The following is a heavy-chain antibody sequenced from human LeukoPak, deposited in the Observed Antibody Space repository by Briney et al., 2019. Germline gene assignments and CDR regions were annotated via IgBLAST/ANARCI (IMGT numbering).Heavy chain of an antibody. D-gene: IGHD6-25*01. CDR2: IYPGDSDT. CDR3: ARHSEKQRDNWFDP. J-gene: IGHJ5*02. CDR1: GYSFTSYW. Sequence: GESLKIYCKGSGYSFTSYWIGWVRQIPVKGLDWMGIIYPGDSDTRYSPSFQGKVTISADKSISTAYLQWSSLKASDTAMYYCARHSEKQRDNWFDPWGQGTLVTVSS. V-gene: IGHV5-51*01.